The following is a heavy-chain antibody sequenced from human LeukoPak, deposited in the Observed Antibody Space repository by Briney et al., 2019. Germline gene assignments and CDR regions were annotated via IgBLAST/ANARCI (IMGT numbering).Heavy chain of an antibody. Sequence: GASVKVSCKASGYTFTSYYMHWVRQAPGQGLEWMGIINPSGGSTSYAQKFQGRVTMTRDTSTSTVYMELSSLRSEDTAVYYCARAPEDFWSGYSLPCYYYYGMDVWGQGTTVTVSS. J-gene: IGHJ6*02. CDR2: INPSGGST. V-gene: IGHV1-46*01. D-gene: IGHD3-3*01. CDR1: GYTFTSYY. CDR3: ARAPEDFWSGYSLPCYYYYGMDV.